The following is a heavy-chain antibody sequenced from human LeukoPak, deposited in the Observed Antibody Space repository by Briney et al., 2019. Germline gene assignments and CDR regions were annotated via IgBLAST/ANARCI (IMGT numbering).Heavy chain of an antibody. D-gene: IGHD3-22*01. J-gene: IGHJ3*02. Sequence: ASVKVSCKASGGTFSSYAISWVRQAPGQGLEWMGRIIPILGIANYAQKFQGRVTITADKSTGTAYMELSSLRSEDTAVYYCARDRAGGYYDSSGYYYVPEAFDIWGQGTMVTVSS. V-gene: IGHV1-69*04. CDR1: GGTFSSYA. CDR2: IIPILGIA. CDR3: ARDRAGGYYDSSGYYYVPEAFDI.